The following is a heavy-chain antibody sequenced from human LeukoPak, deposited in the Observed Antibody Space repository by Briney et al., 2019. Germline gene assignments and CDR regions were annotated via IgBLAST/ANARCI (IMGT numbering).Heavy chain of an antibody. CDR2: INHSGST. Sequence: PSETLSLTCTVSGGSISSYYWSWIRQPPGKGLEWIGEINHSGSTNYNPSLKSRVTISVDTSKNQFSLKLSSVTAADTAVYYCARDSQGHYDSSGYYQYYFDYWGQGTLVTVSS. CDR1: GGSISSYY. V-gene: IGHV4-34*01. J-gene: IGHJ4*02. D-gene: IGHD3-22*01. CDR3: ARDSQGHYDSSGYYQYYFDY.